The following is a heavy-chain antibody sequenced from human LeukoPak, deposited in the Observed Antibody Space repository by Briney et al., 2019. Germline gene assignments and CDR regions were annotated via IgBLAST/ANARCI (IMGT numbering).Heavy chain of an antibody. Sequence: GGSLRLSCAASGFTLSDYYMSWIRQAPGKGLEWVSYSSSSGSTIYYADSVKGRFAISRDNAKNSLYLQMNSLRAEDTAVYYCTISGYSYVDYWGQGTLVTVSS. D-gene: IGHD5-18*01. CDR2: SSSSGSTI. J-gene: IGHJ4*02. CDR1: GFTLSDYY. CDR3: TISGYSYVDY. V-gene: IGHV3-11*01.